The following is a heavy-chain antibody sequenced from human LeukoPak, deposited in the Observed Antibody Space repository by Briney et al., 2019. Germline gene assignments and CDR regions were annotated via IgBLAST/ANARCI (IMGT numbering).Heavy chain of an antibody. Sequence: PSETLSLTCTVSGGSISSYYWSWIRQPPGKGLEWIGYIYYSGSTNYNPSPKSRVTISVDTSKNQFSLNLSSVTAADTAVYYCARARGTEAIDSWGQGTLVTVSS. CDR3: ARARGTEAIDS. CDR1: GGSISSYY. D-gene: IGHD6-25*01. J-gene: IGHJ4*02. V-gene: IGHV4-59*12. CDR2: IYYSGST.